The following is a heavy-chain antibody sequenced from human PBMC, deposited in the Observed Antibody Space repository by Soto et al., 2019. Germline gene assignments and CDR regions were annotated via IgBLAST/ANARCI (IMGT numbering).Heavy chain of an antibody. CDR2: IYHSGST. J-gene: IGHJ5*02. V-gene: IGHV4-30-2*01. CDR3: ARETVAAAGRGGEYNWFDP. Sequence: SETLSLTCAVSGGSISSGGYSWSWIRQAPGKGLEWIGYIYHSGSTYYNPSLKSRVTISVDRSKNQFSLKLSSVTAADTAVYYCARETVAAAGRGGEYNWFDPWGQGTLVTVSS. D-gene: IGHD6-13*01. CDR1: GGSISSGGYS.